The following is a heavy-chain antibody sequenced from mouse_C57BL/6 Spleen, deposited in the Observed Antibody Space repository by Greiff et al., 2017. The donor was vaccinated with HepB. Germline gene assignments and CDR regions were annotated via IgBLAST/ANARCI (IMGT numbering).Heavy chain of an antibody. CDR3: ARDNYFDAMDY. Sequence: EVQLQESGPGMVKPSQSLFLTCTVTGYSITSGYDWHWIRHFPGNKLEWMGYISYSGSTNYNPSLKRRISITHDTSKNHFFLKLNSVTTEDTATYYCARDNYFDAMDYWGQGTSVTVSS. J-gene: IGHJ4*01. CDR2: ISYSGST. CDR1: GYSITSGYD. D-gene: IGHD2-1*01. V-gene: IGHV3-1*01.